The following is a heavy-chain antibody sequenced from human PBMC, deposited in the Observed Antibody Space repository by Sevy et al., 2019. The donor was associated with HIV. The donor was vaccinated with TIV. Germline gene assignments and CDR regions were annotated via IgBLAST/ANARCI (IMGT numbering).Heavy chain of an antibody. CDR3: ARARATGVGNRGYFDY. Sequence: SETLSLTCTVSGDSFNSNYYWDWIRQPPGKGLERIESINYSGSTYYNPSLKSRVTMSVDTSKKQFSLNLSSVTAADTAVYYCARARATGVGNRGYFDYWGQGILVTVSS. CDR1: GDSFNSNYY. CDR2: INYSGST. J-gene: IGHJ4*02. V-gene: IGHV4-39*01. D-gene: IGHD1-1*01.